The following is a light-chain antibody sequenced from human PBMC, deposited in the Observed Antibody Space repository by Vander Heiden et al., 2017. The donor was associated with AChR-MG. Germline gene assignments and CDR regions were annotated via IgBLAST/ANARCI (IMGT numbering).Light chain of an antibody. Sequence: DIQMTQSPSSLSASVGDRVTITCRASQTISNYVNWYQHKPGKAPLVLIWGASSLQSGVPSRFSGSGSGTDFSLTITSLQPEDFATYYCQQSFSFPRTFGQGT. V-gene: IGKV1-39*01. CDR2: GAS. CDR3: QQSFSFPRT. CDR1: QTISNY. J-gene: IGKJ1*01.